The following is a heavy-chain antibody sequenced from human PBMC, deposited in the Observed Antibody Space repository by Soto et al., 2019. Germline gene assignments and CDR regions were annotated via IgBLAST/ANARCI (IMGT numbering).Heavy chain of an antibody. V-gene: IGHV2-5*02. CDR1: GFSLSTNGVG. J-gene: IGHJ4*02. Sequence: QITLKESGPTLVKPKQTLTLTCTFSGFSLSTNGVGVGWIRQPPGKALEWLALIFWDDDKHYSPSLMNRLNITKDTSKNQVVLTMTNMDPVDTATYYCAPSAQWTDYFDYWGQGTLVTVSA. CDR3: APSAQWTDYFDY. D-gene: IGHD6-19*01. CDR2: IFWDDDK.